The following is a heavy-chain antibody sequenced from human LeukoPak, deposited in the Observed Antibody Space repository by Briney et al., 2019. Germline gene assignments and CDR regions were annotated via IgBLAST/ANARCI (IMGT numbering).Heavy chain of an antibody. D-gene: IGHD6-13*01. J-gene: IGHJ4*02. CDR3: AKTRPLDSSSWSHGDY. V-gene: IGHV3-53*01. Sequence: GGSLRLSCAASGFSVSNNYMSWVRQPPGKGLEWVSVIYSGGSTYYADSVKGRFTISRDSSKNTLYLQVNSLRAEDTAVYYCAKTRPLDSSSWSHGDYWGQGTLVTVPS. CDR1: GFSVSNNY. CDR2: IYSGGST.